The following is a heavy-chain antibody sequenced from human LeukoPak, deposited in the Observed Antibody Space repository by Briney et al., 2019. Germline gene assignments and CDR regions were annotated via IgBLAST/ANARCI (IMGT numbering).Heavy chain of an antibody. CDR2: IKPDGSGK. V-gene: IGHV3-7*01. CDR1: KFTFSNYL. CDR3: ARENYFDY. J-gene: IGHJ4*02. Sequence: GGSLRLSCAASKFTFSNYLMGWVRQAPGKGLEWVANIKPDGSGKYYVDSVKGRFTISRDNAKNSLYLQMNSLRAEDTAVYYCARENYFDYWGQGTLVTVSS.